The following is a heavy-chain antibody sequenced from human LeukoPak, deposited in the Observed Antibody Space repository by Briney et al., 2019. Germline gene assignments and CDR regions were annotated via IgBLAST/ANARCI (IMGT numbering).Heavy chain of an antibody. J-gene: IGHJ4*02. CDR2: IRADGATT. CDR1: GFTFGDYD. Sequence: GGSLRLSCAASGFTFGDYDMHWVRQAPGKGLEWVSLIRADGATTRYTDSVKGRFTISRDNSKDSLYLQMNSLRTEDTALYYCARDNTGSYEYWGQGTLVTVSS. V-gene: IGHV3-43*02. CDR3: ARDNTGSYEY. D-gene: IGHD1-26*01.